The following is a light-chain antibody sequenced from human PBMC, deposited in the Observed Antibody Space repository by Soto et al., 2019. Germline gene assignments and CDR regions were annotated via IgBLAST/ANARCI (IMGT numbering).Light chain of an antibody. CDR3: QQYKNWPLIT. Sequence: EVVMTQSPATLSVSPGERATLSCRASQSVSSNLAWYQQKPGQAPRLLTYDASTRATGLTARFSGSGSGTEYTLTVSSLQSADFAVYYCQQYKNWPLITFGQGTRLENK. J-gene: IGKJ5*01. CDR1: QSVSSN. V-gene: IGKV3-15*01. CDR2: DAS.